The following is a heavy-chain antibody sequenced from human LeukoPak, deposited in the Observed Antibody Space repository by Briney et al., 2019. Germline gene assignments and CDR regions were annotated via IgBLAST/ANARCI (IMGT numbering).Heavy chain of an antibody. CDR1: GGSISSSSYY. CDR3: ARQPTMVRGVIGY. V-gene: IGHV4-39*07. CDR2: IYYSGST. Sequence: SETLSLTCTVSGGSISSSSYYWGWIRQPPGKGLEWIGSIYYSGSTYYNPSLKSRVTISVDTSKNQFSLKLSSVTAADTAVYYCARQPTMVRGVIGYWGQGTLVTVFS. J-gene: IGHJ4*02. D-gene: IGHD3-10*01.